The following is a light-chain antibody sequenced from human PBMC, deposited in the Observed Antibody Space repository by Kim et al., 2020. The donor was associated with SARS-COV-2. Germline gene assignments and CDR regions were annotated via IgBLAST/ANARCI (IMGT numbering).Light chain of an antibody. CDR2: QDT. V-gene: IGLV3-1*01. CDR3: QAWDSSGNHWV. J-gene: IGLJ3*02. CDR1: KLGDKY. Sequence: SYELTQPPSVSVSPGQTASITCSGDKLGDKYACWYQQKPGQSPVLVIYQDTKRPSGIPERFSGSNSGNTATLTISGTQAMDEADYYCQAWDSSGNHWVFGGGTQLTVL.